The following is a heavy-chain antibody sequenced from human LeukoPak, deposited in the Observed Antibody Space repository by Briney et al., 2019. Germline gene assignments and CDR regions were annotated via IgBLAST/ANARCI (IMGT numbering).Heavy chain of an antibody. CDR2: ISWNSGSI. CDR3: AKDNRRHYTSGPDPDSLH. V-gene: IGHV3-9*01. J-gene: IGHJ4*02. Sequence: GGSLRLSCAGSGFIFNNYAMHWVRQPPGKGLEWVSGISWNSGSIDYADSVKGRFTISRDNAKNSLYLQMNSLRVEDTAFYYCAKDNRRHYTSGPDPDSLHWGQGALVAVSS. D-gene: IGHD6-19*01. CDR1: GFIFNNYA.